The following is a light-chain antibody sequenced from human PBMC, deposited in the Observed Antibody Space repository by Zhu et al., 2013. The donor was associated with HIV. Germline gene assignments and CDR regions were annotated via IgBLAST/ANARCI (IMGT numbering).Light chain of an antibody. V-gene: IGKV1-9*01. CDR1: RGIGTY. CDR2: SAS. CDR3: QHQNSYPLT. J-gene: IGKJ4*01. Sequence: DIQLTQSPTFLSVPVRERVTITCRASRGIGTYLAWYQHKQGQAPKLLIYSASTLQSGVPSRFSGSGSGTEFTLTINSLQPEDFATYYCQHQNSYPLTFGGGTEVEIK.